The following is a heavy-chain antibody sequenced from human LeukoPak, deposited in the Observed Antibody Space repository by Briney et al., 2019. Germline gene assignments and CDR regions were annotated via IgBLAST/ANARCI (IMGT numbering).Heavy chain of an antibody. J-gene: IGHJ4*02. Sequence: GGSLRLSCAASGFTFSSYEMNWVRLAPGKGLEWVSYISSSSTTIYYADSVKGRFTISRDNAKNSLYLQMNSLRGEDTAVYYCARARWSSTGWFLGYWGQGTLVAVSS. CDR1: GFTFSSYE. CDR2: ISSSSTTI. D-gene: IGHD6-19*01. V-gene: IGHV3-48*03. CDR3: ARARWSSTGWFLGY.